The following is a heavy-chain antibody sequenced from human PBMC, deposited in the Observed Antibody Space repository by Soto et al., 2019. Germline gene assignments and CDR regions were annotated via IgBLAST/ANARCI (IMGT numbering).Heavy chain of an antibody. CDR3: ARDIASPGGDYFDS. CDR2: ISTGGAYM. V-gene: IGHV3-21*06. CDR1: GFTFRNYN. D-gene: IGHD2-21*01. J-gene: IGHJ4*02. Sequence: EVQLVESGGGLVKAGGSLRLFCTASGFTFRNYNMNWVRQAPGKGLEWVSSISTGGAYMFYADSVKGRFTISRDNAQNSLFLQIDSPRAEDTAVYYLARDIASPGGDYFDSWGQGTLVTVSS.